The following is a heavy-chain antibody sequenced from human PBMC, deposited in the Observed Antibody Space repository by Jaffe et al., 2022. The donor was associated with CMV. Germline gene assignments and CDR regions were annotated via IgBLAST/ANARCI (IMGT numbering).Heavy chain of an antibody. Sequence: QLQLQESGPGLVKPSETLSLTCTVSGGSISSSSYYWGWIRQPPGKGLEWIGSIYYSGSTYYNPSLKSRVTISVDTSKNQFSLKLSSVTAADTAVYYCASRRGRGHRPSSSWYPYNYWGQGTLVTVSS. V-gene: IGHV4-39*01. CDR1: GGSISSSSYY. D-gene: IGHD6-13*01. J-gene: IGHJ4*02. CDR2: IYYSGST. CDR3: ASRRGRGHRPSSSWYPYNY.